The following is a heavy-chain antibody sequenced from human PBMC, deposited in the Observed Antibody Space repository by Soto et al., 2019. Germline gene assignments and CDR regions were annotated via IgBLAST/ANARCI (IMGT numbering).Heavy chain of an antibody. Sequence: QEQLVQSGAEVKKPGASLKVSCKASGYTFTDYYIHWVRQAPGQGLEWVGWINPDSGGTNLAPRFQGRVTMTSDTSINTAYMELSSLRSDDTAVYYCAIRTGQLAIISEFDGDWFFEVWGRGTLVTVSS. CDR1: GYTFTDYY. V-gene: IGHV1-2*02. CDR3: AIRTGQLAIISEFDGDWFFEV. CDR2: INPDSGGT. D-gene: IGHD2-2*01. J-gene: IGHJ2*01.